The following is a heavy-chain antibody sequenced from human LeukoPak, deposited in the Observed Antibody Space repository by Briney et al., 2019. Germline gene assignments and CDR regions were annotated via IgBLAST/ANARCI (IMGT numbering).Heavy chain of an antibody. J-gene: IGHJ4*02. Sequence: GGSLRLSCAASGFTFINYAMSWVGQAPGKGLEWVLFFSGSGGSQYYADSVKGRFTISRDNSKNTLSLQMNSLRADDTAVYYCAKGPYYYASGSPDYWGQGTLVTVSS. D-gene: IGHD3-10*01. CDR1: GFTFINYA. CDR2: FSGSGGSQ. CDR3: AKGPYYYASGSPDY. V-gene: IGHV3-23*01.